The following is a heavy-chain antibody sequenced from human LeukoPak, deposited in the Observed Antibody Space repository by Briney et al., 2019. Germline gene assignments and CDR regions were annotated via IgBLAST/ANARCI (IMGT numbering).Heavy chain of an antibody. CDR1: GYTFTSYD. Sequence: GASVKVSCKASGYTFTSYDINWVRQATGQGLEWMGWMNPNSGNTGYAQKFQGRVTMTRNTSISTAYMELSSLRSEDTAVYYCARWGGPRRYCSGGSCPSWGQGTLVTVSS. D-gene: IGHD2-15*01. V-gene: IGHV1-8*01. CDR2: MNPNSGNT. CDR3: ARWGGPRRYCSGGSCPS. J-gene: IGHJ4*02.